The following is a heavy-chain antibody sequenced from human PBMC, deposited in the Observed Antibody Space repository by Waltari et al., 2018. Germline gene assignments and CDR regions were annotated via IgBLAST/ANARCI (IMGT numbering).Heavy chain of an antibody. Sequence: EVRLVESGGGLVRPGESLRISCAASGFPFSYYNMNPVRQAQGKGPEWSSFITSDGTHTTYADSMRGRLTISRDNAKNSLFLQINSLRADDTAVYYCARDRRPTMILGSGAFDIWGQGTVVNVSS. J-gene: IGHJ3*02. V-gene: IGHV3-21*01. D-gene: IGHD3-22*01. CDR3: ARDRRPTMILGSGAFDI. CDR1: GFPFSYYN. CDR2: ITSDGTHT.